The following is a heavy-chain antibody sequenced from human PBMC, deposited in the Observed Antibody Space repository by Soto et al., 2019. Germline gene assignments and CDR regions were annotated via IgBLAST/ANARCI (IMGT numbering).Heavy chain of an antibody. CDR2: IWYDGSKI. D-gene: IGHD3-22*01. V-gene: IGHV3-33*01. J-gene: IGHJ4*02. CDR1: GFTFSSYG. CDR3: ARKGFDSSGYYLLDY. Sequence: GGSLRLSCAASGFTFSSYGMHWVRQAPGKGLEWVALIWYDGSKIYYADSVKGRFTISRDNSNDTLYLQMNSLRGEDTAVYYCARKGFDSSGYYLLDYWGQGTLVTVSS.